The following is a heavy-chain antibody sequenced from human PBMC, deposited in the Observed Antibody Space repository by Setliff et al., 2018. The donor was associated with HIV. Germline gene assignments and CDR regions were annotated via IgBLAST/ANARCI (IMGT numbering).Heavy chain of an antibody. CDR1: GTSINSHY. J-gene: IGHJ5*02. Sequence: SETLSLTCTVSGTSINSHYWSWIRQTPGKGLQWIGLIYYTGIPTYNPSLEGRITVSVDRSKNQFSLRLTSVTAADTAMYYCARVSRLHPFDPWGQGTLVTVSS. CDR2: IYYTGIP. CDR3: ARVSRLHPFDP. D-gene: IGHD2-15*01. V-gene: IGHV4-59*11.